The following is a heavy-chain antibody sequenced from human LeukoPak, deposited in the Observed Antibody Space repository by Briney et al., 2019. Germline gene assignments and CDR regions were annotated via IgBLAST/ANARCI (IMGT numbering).Heavy chain of an antibody. Sequence: WETLSLTCTVSGGSISSSSYYWGWIRQPPGKGLEWIGRYNYSGSTYYNPSLKSRVTISVDTSKNQFSLKLRSVTSAETAVYLCARHRMYYYDSSGRGVADAFDIWGQGTMVTASS. CDR1: GGSISSSSYY. CDR2: YNYSGST. J-gene: IGHJ3*02. CDR3: ARHRMYYYDSSGRGVADAFDI. V-gene: IGHV4-39*01. D-gene: IGHD3-22*01.